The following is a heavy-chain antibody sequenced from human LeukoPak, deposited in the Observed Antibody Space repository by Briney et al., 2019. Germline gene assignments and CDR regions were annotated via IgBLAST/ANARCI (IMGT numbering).Heavy chain of an antibody. V-gene: IGHV1-69*13. CDR3: ARGGDSGFRYYFDY. D-gene: IGHD5-12*01. J-gene: IGHJ4*02. Sequence: ASVKVSCKASGGTFSSYAISWVRQAPGQGLEWMGGIIPIFGTANYAQKFQGRVTITADESTSTAYMELSSLRSEDTAVYYCARGGDSGFRYYFDYWGQGTLVTVSS. CDR1: GGTFSSYA. CDR2: IIPIFGTA.